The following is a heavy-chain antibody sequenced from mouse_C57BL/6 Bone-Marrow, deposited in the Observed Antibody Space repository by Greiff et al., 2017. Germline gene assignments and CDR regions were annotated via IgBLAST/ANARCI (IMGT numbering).Heavy chain of an antibody. CDR3: VRDNGYDWLAY. CDR1: GFTFNTYS. Sequence: EVQRVESGGGLVQPKGSLKLSCAASGFTFNTYSMHWVRQTPGKGLEWVDRIRHKSSNYETYYANSVKDRFTISRDDSQSMLYLQMNNLKTEDTAMYYCVRDNGYDWLAYWGQGTLVTVSA. CDR2: IRHKSSNYET. J-gene: IGHJ3*01. V-gene: IGHV10-3*01. D-gene: IGHD2-2*01.